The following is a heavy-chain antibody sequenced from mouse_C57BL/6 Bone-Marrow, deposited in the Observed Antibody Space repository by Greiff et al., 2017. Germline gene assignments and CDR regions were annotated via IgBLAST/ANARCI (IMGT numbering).Heavy chain of an antibody. J-gene: IGHJ1*03. D-gene: IGHD1-1*01. V-gene: IGHV1-55*01. CDR3: ARKKVDYYGSSYWYFDV. CDR1: GYTFTSYW. Sequence: QVQLQQPGAELVKPGASVKMSCKASGYTFTSYWITWVKQRPGQGLEWIGDIYPGSGSTNYNEKFKSKATLTVDTSSSTAYMQLSSLTSEDSAVYYCARKKVDYYGSSYWYFDVWGTGTTVTVSS. CDR2: IYPGSGST.